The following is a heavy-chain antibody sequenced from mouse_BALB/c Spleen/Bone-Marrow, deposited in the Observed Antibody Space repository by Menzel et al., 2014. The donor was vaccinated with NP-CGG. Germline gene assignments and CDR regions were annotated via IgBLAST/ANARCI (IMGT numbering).Heavy chain of an antibody. J-gene: IGHJ2*01. CDR2: IDPANGNT. CDR3: AGDYGSFDY. V-gene: IGHV14-3*02. CDR1: GFNFKDYY. D-gene: IGHD1-2*01. Sequence: EVQLQQSGAELVKPGASVKLSCTASGFNFKDYYMHWVKQRPEQGLEWIGRIDPANGNTNYDQKFQGKATLTADTSSNTAYLRLSCEASEDTAGYYCAGDYGSFDYWGQGTTLTVSS.